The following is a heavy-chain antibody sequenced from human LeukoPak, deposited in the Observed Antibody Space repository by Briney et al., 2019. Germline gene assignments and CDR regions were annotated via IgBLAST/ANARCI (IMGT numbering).Heavy chain of an antibody. Sequence: YYWSWIRQPPGKGLEWIGEINHSGSTNYNPSLKSRVTISVDTSKNQFSLKLSSVTAADTAVYYCARHMGYDFWSGYSDYYYYYGMDVWGQGTTVTVSS. J-gene: IGHJ6*02. CDR1: YY. V-gene: IGHV4-34*01. CDR3: ARHMGYDFWSGYSDYYYYYGMDV. CDR2: INHSGST. D-gene: IGHD3-3*01.